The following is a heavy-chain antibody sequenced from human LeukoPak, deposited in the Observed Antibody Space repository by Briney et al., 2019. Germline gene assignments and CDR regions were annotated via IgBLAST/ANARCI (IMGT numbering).Heavy chain of an antibody. Sequence: PGXSLRLSCAASGFTFSSYRMSWVRQAPGKGVEWVANIKKDGSEKYYVDSVKGGFTISRDNAKNSLYMQMNSLRAEDTAVYYCARGKQAAAGIFAYWGQGTLVTVSS. CDR3: ARGKQAAAGIFAY. CDR1: GFTFSSYR. D-gene: IGHD6-13*01. V-gene: IGHV3-7*01. J-gene: IGHJ4*02. CDR2: IKKDGSEK.